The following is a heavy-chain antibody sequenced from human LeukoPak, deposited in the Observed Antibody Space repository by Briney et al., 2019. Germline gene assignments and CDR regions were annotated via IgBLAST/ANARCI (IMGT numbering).Heavy chain of an antibody. Sequence: PGGSLRLSCAASGFTFSSFWMHWVRQPPGKGLVWVSRITSGGSSTRSADSVKGRFTTSRDNAKNTLYLQLNSLRVEDTATYFCARDLGDGTPFDYWGQGTLVTVSS. CDR1: GFTFSSFW. V-gene: IGHV3-74*01. CDR2: ITSGGSST. CDR3: ARDLGDGTPFDY. D-gene: IGHD1-7*01. J-gene: IGHJ4*02.